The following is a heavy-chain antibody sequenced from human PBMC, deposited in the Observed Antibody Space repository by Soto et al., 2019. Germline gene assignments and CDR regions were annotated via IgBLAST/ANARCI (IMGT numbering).Heavy chain of an antibody. Sequence: SETLTLTCTFSSFSISSDNYYWVRIRQPPGKVQGRIGNIFYSGRTYYNTYINSRVTKSVDTYKNQYTLKTNYVTAADTAVYYCARGVDQQRGTRVAFDIWGQGTMVT. D-gene: IGHD6-25*01. CDR2: IFYSGRT. CDR3: ARGVDQQRGTRVAFDI. J-gene: IGHJ3*02. V-gene: IGHV4-39*01. CDR1: SFSISSDNYY.